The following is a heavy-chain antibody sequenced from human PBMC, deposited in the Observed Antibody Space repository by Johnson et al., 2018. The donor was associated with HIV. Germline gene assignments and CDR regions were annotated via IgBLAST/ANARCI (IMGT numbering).Heavy chain of an antibody. D-gene: IGHD6-13*01. CDR2: LSSSASTR. CDR1: GFTFSDYY. CDR3: AKDTIAAAALGAFDI. V-gene: IGHV3-11*04. J-gene: IGHJ3*02. Sequence: QVLLVESGGGLVQPGGSLRLSRAASGFTFSDYYMSWIRQTPGKGLEWLSYLSSSASTRYYADSVKGGFTISRDNAKNSLFLQMNSLRAEATAVYYCAKDTIAAAALGAFDIWGQGTMVTVSS.